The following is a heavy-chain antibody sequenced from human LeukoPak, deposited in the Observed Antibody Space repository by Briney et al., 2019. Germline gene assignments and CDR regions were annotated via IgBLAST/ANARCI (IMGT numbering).Heavy chain of an antibody. CDR3: ATRGY. J-gene: IGHJ4*02. D-gene: IGHD3-10*01. V-gene: IGHV4-59*08. Sequence: SETLSLTCTVSGGSISSDYWQWIRQPPGKGLEWVGYIYNSGNNHYNSSLKSRVTISIDTSKNQFSLKLATVTAADTAVYYCATRGYWGQGTLVAVSS. CDR1: GGSISSDY. CDR2: IYNSGNN.